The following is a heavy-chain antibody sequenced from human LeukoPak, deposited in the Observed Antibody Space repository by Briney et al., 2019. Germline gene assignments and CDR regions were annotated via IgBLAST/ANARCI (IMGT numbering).Heavy chain of an antibody. CDR2: ISSGSSYI. Sequence: RGSLRLSCAASGFTFSSYSMNWVRQAPGKGLEWVSSISSGSSYIYYADSVKGRFTISRDNAKNSLYLQMNSLRAEDTAVYYCARVGGKRVRGDMGGPFDYWGQGTLVTVSS. CDR1: GFTFSSYS. V-gene: IGHV3-21*01. CDR3: ARVGGKRVRGDMGGPFDY. J-gene: IGHJ4*02. D-gene: IGHD3-10*01.